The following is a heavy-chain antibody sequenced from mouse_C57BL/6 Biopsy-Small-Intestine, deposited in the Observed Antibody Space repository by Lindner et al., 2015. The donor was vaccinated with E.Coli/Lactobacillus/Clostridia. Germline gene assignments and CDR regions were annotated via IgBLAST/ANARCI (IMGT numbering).Heavy chain of an antibody. CDR2: IYPGDNDT. Sequence: MQLQESGPELVKPGASVKISCKASGYVFSHSWMNWVKQRPGMGLEWIGWIYPGDNDTNYSGNFRGKATLTTDRSSNTAYMQLSSLTSEDSAVYFCARSYSNYYYAMDYWGQGTSVTVSS. CDR3: ARSYSNYYYAMDY. CDR1: GYVFSHSW. V-gene: IGHV1-82*01. D-gene: IGHD2-5*01. J-gene: IGHJ4*01.